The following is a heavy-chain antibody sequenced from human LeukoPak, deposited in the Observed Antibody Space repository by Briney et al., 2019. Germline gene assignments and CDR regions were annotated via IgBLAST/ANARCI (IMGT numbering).Heavy chain of an antibody. Sequence: ASVTVSFKASGYTFTIYGISWVRQAPGQGREWMGWISAYNGNTNYAQKLQGRVTMTTDTSTSTAYMELRSLRSDDTAVYYCAEYYDSSGYSPWGQGTLVTVSS. V-gene: IGHV1-18*01. CDR2: ISAYNGNT. J-gene: IGHJ5*02. D-gene: IGHD3-22*01. CDR1: GYTFTIYG. CDR3: AEYYDSSGYSP.